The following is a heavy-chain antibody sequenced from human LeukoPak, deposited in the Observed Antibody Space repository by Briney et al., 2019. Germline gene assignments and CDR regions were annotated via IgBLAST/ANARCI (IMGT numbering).Heavy chain of an antibody. CDR2: ISYDGSNK. CDR3: ARDPPAYCGGDCYSYYLDY. J-gene: IGHJ4*02. V-gene: IGHV3-30-3*01. CDR1: GFTLSSYA. D-gene: IGHD2-21*02. Sequence: GRSLRLSCAASGFTLSSYAMHWVRQAPGKGLEWGAVISYDGSNKYYADSVKGRFTISRDNSKNTLYLQMNSLRAEDTAVYYCARDPPAYCGGDCYSYYLDYWGQGTQVTVSS.